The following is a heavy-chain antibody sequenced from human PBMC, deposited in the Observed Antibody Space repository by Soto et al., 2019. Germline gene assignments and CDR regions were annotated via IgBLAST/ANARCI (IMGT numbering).Heavy chain of an antibody. D-gene: IGHD2-2*01. CDR1: GGSIISGDYY. Sequence: SETLSLTGTVSGGSIISGDYYWSWIRQPPGKGLEWIGYIYYSVSTYYNPSLKSRVTISVDTSKNQFSLKLSSVTAADTAVYYCARTTPPAHFDYWGQGTLVTVSS. CDR3: ARTTPPAHFDY. J-gene: IGHJ4*02. V-gene: IGHV4-30-4*01. CDR2: IYYSVST.